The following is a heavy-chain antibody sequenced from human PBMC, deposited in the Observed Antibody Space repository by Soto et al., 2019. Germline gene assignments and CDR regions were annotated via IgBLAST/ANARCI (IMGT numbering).Heavy chain of an antibody. Sequence: ASVKVSCKASGYTFTSYGISWVRQAPGQGLEWMGWISPYNGNTNYAQKLQGRVTMTEDTSTDTAYMELSSLRSEDTAVYYCATNTLWHYGPYYYYYMDVWGKGTTVTVSS. CDR3: ATNTLWHYGPYYYYYMDV. J-gene: IGHJ6*03. CDR1: GYTFTSYG. CDR2: ISPYNGNT. D-gene: IGHD4-17*01. V-gene: IGHV1-18*01.